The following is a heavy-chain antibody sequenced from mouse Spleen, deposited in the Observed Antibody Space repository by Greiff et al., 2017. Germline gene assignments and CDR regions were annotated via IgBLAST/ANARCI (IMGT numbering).Heavy chain of an antibody. CDR1: GFTFSSYG. CDR2: ISSGGSYT. V-gene: IGHV5-6*01. CDR3: ARQGSYYDYDAGAMDY. Sequence: EVKLQESGGDLVKPGGSLKLSCAASGFTFSSYGMSWVRQPPDKRLEWVATISSGGSYTYYPDSVKGRFTISRDNAKNTLYLQMSSLKSEDTAMYYCARQGSYYDYDAGAMDYWGQGTSVTVSS. D-gene: IGHD2-4*01. J-gene: IGHJ4*01.